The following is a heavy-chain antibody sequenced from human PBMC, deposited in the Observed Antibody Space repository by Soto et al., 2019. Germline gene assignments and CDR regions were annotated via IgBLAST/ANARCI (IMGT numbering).Heavy chain of an antibody. CDR2: ISGYNGNT. V-gene: IGHV1-18*01. Sequence: ASVKVSCKASGYTFTSHGMRWVRQAPGQGLERMGWISGYNGNTNFAQRLQGRVTMTTDTSTSTGYMELRSLRSDDTAMYYCARVGLGIYYYYGMDVWGQGTTVTVSS. J-gene: IGHJ6*02. CDR3: ARVGLGIYYYYGMDV. CDR1: GYTFTSHG. D-gene: IGHD1-26*01.